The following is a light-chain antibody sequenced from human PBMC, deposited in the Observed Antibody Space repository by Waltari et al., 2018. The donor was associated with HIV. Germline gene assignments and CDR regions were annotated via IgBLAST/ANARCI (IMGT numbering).Light chain of an antibody. CDR1: SSDVGGYNY. Sequence: QSALTQPTSASGSPGQSVTISCTGTSSDVGGYNYVSWYQQHPGKVPQLVIYEVSRRPSGVPDRFSGSKSGNTASLTVSGLQAEDEADYYCSSYAGGNTVFGGGTKLTVL. CDR2: EVS. V-gene: IGLV2-8*01. CDR3: SSYAGGNTV. J-gene: IGLJ2*01.